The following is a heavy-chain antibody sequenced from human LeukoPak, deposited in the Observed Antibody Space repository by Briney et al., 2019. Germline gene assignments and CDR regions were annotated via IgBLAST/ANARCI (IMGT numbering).Heavy chain of an antibody. Sequence: GGSLRLSCAASGFTFDDYAMHWVRQAPGKVLEWVSGISWNSGSIGYADSVKGRFTISRDNAKNSLYLQMNSLRAEDTALYYCAADSSGYPKAWGQGTLVTVSS. J-gene: IGHJ5*02. CDR2: ISWNSGSI. CDR1: GFTFDDYA. V-gene: IGHV3-9*01. CDR3: AADSSGYPKA. D-gene: IGHD3-22*01.